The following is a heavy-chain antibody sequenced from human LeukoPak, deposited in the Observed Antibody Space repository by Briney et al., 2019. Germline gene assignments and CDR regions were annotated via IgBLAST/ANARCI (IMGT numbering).Heavy chain of an antibody. D-gene: IGHD2-2*01. Sequence: GGSLRLSCAGSGFIFSNYWVTWIRQAPGKGLEWVGNIKQDGSERYYVDSVKSRFTISRDNARDSAYLQMDNLRAEDTAVYYCARTSGTKLLRYWGQGTLVTVSS. CDR1: GFIFSNYW. CDR3: ARTSGTKLLRY. J-gene: IGHJ4*02. CDR2: IKQDGSER. V-gene: IGHV3-7*01.